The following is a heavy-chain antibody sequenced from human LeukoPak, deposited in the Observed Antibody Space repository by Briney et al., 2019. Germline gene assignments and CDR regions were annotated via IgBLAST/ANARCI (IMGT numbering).Heavy chain of an antibody. CDR3: ARVMATAERFFDY. D-gene: IGHD5-24*01. V-gene: IGHV4-59*08. CDR1: GGSISSYY. J-gene: IGHJ4*02. Sequence: PSETLSLTCTVSGGSISSYYWSWIRQPPGKGLEWIGYIYYSGSTNYNPSLKSRVTISVDTSKNQFSLKLSSVTAADTAMYYCARVMATAERFFDYWGQGTLVTVSS. CDR2: IYYSGST.